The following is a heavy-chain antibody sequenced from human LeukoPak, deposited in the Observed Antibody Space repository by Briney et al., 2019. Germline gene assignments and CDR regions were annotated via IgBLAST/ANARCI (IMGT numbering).Heavy chain of an antibody. CDR3: ARGGWYPESFQH. CDR1: GGSIRSSTYY. CDR2: IYYSGST. V-gene: IGHV4-61*05. J-gene: IGHJ1*01. D-gene: IGHD6-19*01. Sequence: SETLSLTCTVSGGSIRSSTYYWGWIRQPPGKGLEWIGYIYYSGSTNYNPSLKSRVTISVDTSKNQFSLKLSSVTAADTAVYYCARGGWYPESFQHWGQGALVTVSS.